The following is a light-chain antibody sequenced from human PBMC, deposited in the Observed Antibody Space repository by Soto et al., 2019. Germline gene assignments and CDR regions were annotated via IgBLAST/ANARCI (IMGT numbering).Light chain of an antibody. J-gene: IGKJ1*01. CDR3: QQSFSIPSWT. V-gene: IGKV1-39*01. CDR2: AAS. CDR1: QSISIY. Sequence: DIQMTQSPSSLSASVGDRVTITCRASQSISIYLNWYQQKPGRAPKLLISAASSLQSGVPSRFSGSGSGTDFTLTSSSLQPEDFATYYCQQSFSIPSWTFGQGTKVEIK.